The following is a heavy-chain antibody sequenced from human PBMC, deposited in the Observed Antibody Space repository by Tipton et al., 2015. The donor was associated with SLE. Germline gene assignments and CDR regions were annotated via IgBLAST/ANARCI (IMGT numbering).Heavy chain of an antibody. CDR3: ARVHSVTVGGSGWFDS. V-gene: IGHV4-4*07. CDR1: GGSMNNYY. J-gene: IGHJ5*01. CDR2: IYARGST. Sequence: TLSLTCTVSGGSMNNYYWTWIRQPAGRGLEWIGRIYARGSTSYNPSLTSRISMSVDTSKKQFSLKVTSVTAADTAVYFCARVHSVTVGGSGWFDSWGQGTLVIVSS. D-gene: IGHD6-19*01.